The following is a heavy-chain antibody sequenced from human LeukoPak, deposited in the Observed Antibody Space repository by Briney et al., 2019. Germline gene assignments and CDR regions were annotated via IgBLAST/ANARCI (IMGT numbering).Heavy chain of an antibody. J-gene: IGHJ4*02. CDR1: GFSFTNAW. CDR3: TTDLAITMIRGVFVY. D-gene: IGHD3-10*01. CDR2: IKSKGDGETT. V-gene: IGHV3-15*05. Sequence: GGSLRLSCAASGFSFTNAWMTWVRQAPGKGLEWVGRIKSKGDGETTDYAAPVKGRCTMSRDDSKATLYLQLNYVDTEDTAVYYRTTDLAITMIRGVFVYWGQGTLVTVSS.